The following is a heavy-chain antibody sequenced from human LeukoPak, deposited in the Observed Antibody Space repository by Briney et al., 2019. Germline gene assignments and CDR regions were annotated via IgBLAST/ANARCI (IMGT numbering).Heavy chain of an antibody. D-gene: IGHD3-10*01. Sequence: SETLSLTCAVYGGSFSGYYWSWIRQPPGKGLEWIGEINHSGSTNYNPSLKSRVTISVDTSKNQFSLKLSSVTAADTAVYYCARHTGGLGSNYWGQGTLVTVSS. CDR3: ARHTGGLGSNY. J-gene: IGHJ4*02. CDR1: GGSFSGYY. V-gene: IGHV4-34*01. CDR2: INHSGST.